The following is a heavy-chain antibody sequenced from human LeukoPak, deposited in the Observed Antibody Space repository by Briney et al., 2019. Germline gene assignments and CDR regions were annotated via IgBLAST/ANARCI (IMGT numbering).Heavy chain of an antibody. Sequence: ASVKVPCKASGYTFTGYYMHWVRQAPGQGLEWMGWINPNSGGTNYAQKFQGRVTMTRDTSISTAYMELSRLRSDDTAVYYCARALLGYCSSTSCHEFDYWGQGTLVTVSS. CDR1: GYTFTGYY. D-gene: IGHD2-2*01. J-gene: IGHJ4*02. CDR2: INPNSGGT. CDR3: ARALLGYCSSTSCHEFDY. V-gene: IGHV1-2*02.